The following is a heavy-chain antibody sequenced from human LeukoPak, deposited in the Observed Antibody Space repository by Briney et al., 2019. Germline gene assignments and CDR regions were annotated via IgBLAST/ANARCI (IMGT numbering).Heavy chain of an antibody. J-gene: IGHJ4*02. CDR1: DGSISIYY. Sequence: SETLSLTCTVSDGSISIYYCSWIRQPAGKGLEWIGRIYTSGSTNYNPSLKSRVTMSVDRSKNQFSLKLSSVTAADTAVYYCARDGYYYDSSGYYRFDYWGQGTLATVSS. V-gene: IGHV4-4*07. CDR3: ARDGYYYDSSGYYRFDY. CDR2: IYTSGST. D-gene: IGHD3-22*01.